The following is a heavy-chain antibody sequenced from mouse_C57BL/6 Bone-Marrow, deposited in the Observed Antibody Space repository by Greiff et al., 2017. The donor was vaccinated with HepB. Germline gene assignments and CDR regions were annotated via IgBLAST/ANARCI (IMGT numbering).Heavy chain of an antibody. J-gene: IGHJ3*01. CDR1: GYSITSGYY. Sequence: DVQLVESGPGLVKPSQSLSLTCSVTGYSITSGYYWNWIRQFPGNKLEWMGYISYDGSNNYNPSLKNRISITRDTSKNQFFLKLNSVTTEDTATYYCARAPFAYWGQGTLVTVSA. CDR3: ARAPFAY. V-gene: IGHV3-6*01. CDR2: ISYDGSN.